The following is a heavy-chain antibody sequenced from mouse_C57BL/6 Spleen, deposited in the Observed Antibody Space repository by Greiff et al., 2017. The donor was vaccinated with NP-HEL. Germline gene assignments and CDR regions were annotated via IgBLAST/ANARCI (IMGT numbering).Heavy chain of an antibody. Sequence: QVQLQQPGTELVKPGASVKLSCKASGYTFTSYWMHWVKQRPGQGLEWIGNINPRNGGTNYNEKFKSKATLTVDKYSSTADMQLSSLTSEDSAVYDCASDGYYVEDYFDYWGQGTTLTVSS. CDR3: ASDGYYVEDYFDY. V-gene: IGHV1-53*01. CDR1: GYTFTSYW. D-gene: IGHD2-3*01. J-gene: IGHJ2*01. CDR2: INPRNGGT.